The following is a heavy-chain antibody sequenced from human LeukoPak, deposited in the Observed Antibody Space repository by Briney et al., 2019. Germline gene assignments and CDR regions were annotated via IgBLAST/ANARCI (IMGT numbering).Heavy chain of an antibody. CDR3: AKDNLYHGSGGGDAFDI. CDR1: GFTFSSYS. J-gene: IGHJ3*02. D-gene: IGHD2-15*01. CDR2: ISGTSTYI. Sequence: AGGSLRLSCAASGFTFSSYSMNWVRQAPGKGLEWVSSISGTSTYIYYADSVKGRFTISRDNAKNSLYLQMNSLRAEDTALYYCAKDNLYHGSGGGDAFDIWGQGTMVTVSS. V-gene: IGHV3-21*04.